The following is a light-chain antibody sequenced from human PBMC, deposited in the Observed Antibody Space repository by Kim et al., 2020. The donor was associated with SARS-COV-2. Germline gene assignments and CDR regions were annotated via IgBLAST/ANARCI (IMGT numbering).Light chain of an antibody. CDR1: QTISSN. CDR3: QQYNSWPRT. CDR2: GAS. J-gene: IGKJ1*01. V-gene: IGKV3-15*01. Sequence: VSPGERATLSCRASQTISSNLAWYQQKPVQAPRLLISGASTRATGIPARFSGSGSGTDFTLTISSLQSEDFALYYGQQYNSWPRTFGQGTKVDIK.